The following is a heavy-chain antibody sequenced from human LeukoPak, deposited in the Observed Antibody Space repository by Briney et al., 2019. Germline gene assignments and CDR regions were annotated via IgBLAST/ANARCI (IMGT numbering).Heavy chain of an antibody. CDR3: ARGFDGDGYTYNWFDP. V-gene: IGHV1-69*05. D-gene: IGHD5-24*01. Sequence: SVKVSCKASGGTFSSYAISWVRQAPGQGLEWMGRIIPIFGTANYAQKFQGRVTITTDESTSTAYMELSSLRSEDTAVYHCARGFDGDGYTYNWFDPWGQGTLVTVSS. CDR1: GGTFSSYA. CDR2: IIPIFGTA. J-gene: IGHJ5*02.